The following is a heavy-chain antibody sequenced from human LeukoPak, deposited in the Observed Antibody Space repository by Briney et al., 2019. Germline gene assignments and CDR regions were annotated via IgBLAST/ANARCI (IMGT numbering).Heavy chain of an antibody. Sequence: PSETLSLTCTVSGVSVSSASYYWSWIRQPPGQGLEWIGLIYYSGTTKYNPSLKSRVTISIDTSRNQFSLKLNSVTAADTAVYYCARDRCTSTNCYAGYYYGTDVWGQGTTVTVSS. CDR1: GVSVSSASYY. V-gene: IGHV4-61*01. D-gene: IGHD2-2*01. J-gene: IGHJ6*02. CDR3: ARDRCTSTNCYAGYYYGTDV. CDR2: IYYSGTT.